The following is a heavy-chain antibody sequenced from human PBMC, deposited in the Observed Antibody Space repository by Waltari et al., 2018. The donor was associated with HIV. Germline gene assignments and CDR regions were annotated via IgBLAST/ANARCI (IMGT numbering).Heavy chain of an antibody. CDR1: GFTFSSFS. V-gene: IGHV3-48*04. Sequence: EVQLVESGGGLVQPGGSLRLSCAASGFTFSSFSMNWVRQAPGKGLEWVSYISSSSSTIYYADSVKGRFTISRDNAKNSLYLQMNSLRAEDTAVYYCARDDYGMDVWGQGTTVTVSS. J-gene: IGHJ6*02. CDR3: ARDDYGMDV. CDR2: ISSSSSTI.